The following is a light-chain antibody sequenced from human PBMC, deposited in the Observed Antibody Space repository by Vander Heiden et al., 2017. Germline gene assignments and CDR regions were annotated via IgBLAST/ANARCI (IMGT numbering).Light chain of an antibody. Sequence: LTQPPAVAEAPGQSVTIDFSGSSSNIGHNYVSWYQQLPGTAPKRLIYHHTHRPSGIPDRFSGSRSGTSATLGITRLRTGDEADYYCGTWDSSRSVGPVVFGGGTKLTVL. CDR3: GTWDSSRSVGPVV. V-gene: IGLV1-51*01. J-gene: IGLJ2*01. CDR2: HHT. CDR1: SSNIGHNY.